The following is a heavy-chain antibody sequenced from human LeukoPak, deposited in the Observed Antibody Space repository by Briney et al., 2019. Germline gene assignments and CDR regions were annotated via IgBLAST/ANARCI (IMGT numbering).Heavy chain of an antibody. D-gene: IGHD6-13*01. CDR3: ARNLIPEQLVLNF. CDR2: IYHSGST. V-gene: IGHV4-38-2*01. Sequence: SETLSLTCSVSGYSISSGNYWGWIRLPPGKGLQWIGSIYHSGSTYYNPSFKSRVTISVDTSKNQFSLNLKSVTPEDTAVYYCARNLIPEQLVLNFWGQGILVTVSS. CDR1: GYSISSGNY. J-gene: IGHJ4*02.